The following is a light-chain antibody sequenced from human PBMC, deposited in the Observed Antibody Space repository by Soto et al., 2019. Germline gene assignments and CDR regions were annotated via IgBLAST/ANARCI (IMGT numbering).Light chain of an antibody. CDR2: GVS. J-gene: IGLJ2*01. CDR1: SSDVGGYDY. Sequence: QSVLTQPASVSGSPGQSITISCTGTSSDVGGYDYVSWYQQHPGKAPKLMIYGVSNRPSGVSNRFSGSKSGNTASLTISGLQAEDEADYYCNSYTSSATVVFGGGTKLTVL. V-gene: IGLV2-14*01. CDR3: NSYTSSATVV.